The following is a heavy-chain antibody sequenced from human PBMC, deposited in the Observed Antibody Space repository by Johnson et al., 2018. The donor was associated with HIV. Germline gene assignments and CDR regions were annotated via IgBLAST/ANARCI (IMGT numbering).Heavy chain of an antibody. CDR3: ARSEYDYYDSCGYDAFDI. V-gene: IGHV3-74*02. CDR2: INSDGSST. D-gene: IGHD3-22*01. Sequence: VESGGGLVQPGGSLRLSCAASGFTFSSYWMSWVRQAPGKGLVWVSRINSDGSSTSYADSVKGRFTISRDNAKNTLYLQMNSLSAEDTAVYYCARSEYDYYDSCGYDAFDIWGQGTMVTVSS. J-gene: IGHJ3*02. CDR1: GFTFSSYW.